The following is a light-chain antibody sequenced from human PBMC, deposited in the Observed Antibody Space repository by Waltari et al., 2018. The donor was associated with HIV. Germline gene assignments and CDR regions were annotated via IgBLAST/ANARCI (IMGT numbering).Light chain of an antibody. CDR1: SSNTGAGYD. CDR2: ADI. V-gene: IGLV1-40*01. CDR3: QSYDSSLSGWV. Sequence: QSVLTQPPSVSGAPGQRVTISCTGGSSNTGAGYDVHWYQHLPGTAPKLLIYADINRPSGVPDRFSGSKSGTSASLAITGLQTEDEADYYCQSYDSSLSGWVFGGGTKLTVL. J-gene: IGLJ3*02.